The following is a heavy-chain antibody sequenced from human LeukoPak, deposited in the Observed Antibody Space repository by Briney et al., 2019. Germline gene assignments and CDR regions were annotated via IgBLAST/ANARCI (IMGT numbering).Heavy chain of an antibody. CDR2: VFHTGDT. V-gene: IGHV4-30-2*06. J-gene: IGHJ4*02. D-gene: IGHD6-6*01. CDR1: NNSISSSDYY. CDR3: ARRLRITARAIDF. Sequence: PSETLSLTCTVSNNSISSSDYYWHRIRQSPGKGLEWIGYVFHTGDTYYNPSLSSRLTISIDTSKNQFSLTLTSVTAADTAVYYCARRLRITARAIDFWGQGTWVTVSP.